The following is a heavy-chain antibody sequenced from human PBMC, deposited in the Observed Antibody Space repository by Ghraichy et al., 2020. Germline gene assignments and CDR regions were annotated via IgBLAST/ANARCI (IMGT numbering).Heavy chain of an antibody. CDR2: ISGSGGST. D-gene: IGHD6-19*01. CDR1: GFTFSSYA. Sequence: GGSLRLSCAASGFTFSSYAMSWVRQAPGKGLEWVSAISGSGGSTYYADSVKGRFTISRDNSKNTLYLQMNSLRAEDTAVYYCARSHSSDRRGLWGQGTLVTVSS. CDR3: ARSHSSDRRGL. J-gene: IGHJ4*02. V-gene: IGHV3-23*01.